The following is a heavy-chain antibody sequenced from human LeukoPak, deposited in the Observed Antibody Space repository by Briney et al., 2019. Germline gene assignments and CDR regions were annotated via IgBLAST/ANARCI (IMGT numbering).Heavy chain of an antibody. CDR1: GFTFSASD. Sequence: GGSLRLSCAASGFTFSASDMHWVRQASGKGLEWVGRIGVKTNNYATAYGASVRGRFTISRDDSKNTACLQMNSLRAEDTAVYYCASSGDQDYDSSYYWGQGTLVTVSS. CDR3: ASSGDQDYDSSYY. V-gene: IGHV3-73*01. D-gene: IGHD3-22*01. J-gene: IGHJ4*02. CDR2: IGVKTNNYAT.